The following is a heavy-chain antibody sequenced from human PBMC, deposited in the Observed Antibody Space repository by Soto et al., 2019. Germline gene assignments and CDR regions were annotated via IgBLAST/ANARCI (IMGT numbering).Heavy chain of an antibody. Sequence: SETLSLTCAVYGGSFSGYYWSWIRQPPGKGLEWIGEINHSGSTNYNPSLKSRVTISVDTSKNQFSLKLSSVTAADTAVYYCARGGDPTVTTDYFDYWGPGTLVPVSS. V-gene: IGHV4-34*01. D-gene: IGHD4-4*01. CDR2: INHSGST. J-gene: IGHJ4*02. CDR1: GGSFSGYY. CDR3: ARGGDPTVTTDYFDY.